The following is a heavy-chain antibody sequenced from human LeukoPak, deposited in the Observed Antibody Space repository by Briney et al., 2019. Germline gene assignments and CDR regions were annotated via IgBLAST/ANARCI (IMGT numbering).Heavy chain of an antibody. CDR1: GFTFSSYA. Sequence: PGGSLRLSCAASGFTFSSYAMSWVRQAPGKGLEWVSAISGSGGSTYYADSVKGRFTISRDNSKNTLYLQMNSLRAEDTAVYYCAKSVGPDLLGDTYYYYGMDVWGQGTTVTVSS. CDR3: AKSVGPDLLGDTYYYYGMDV. CDR2: ISGSGGST. J-gene: IGHJ6*02. D-gene: IGHD3-16*01. V-gene: IGHV3-23*01.